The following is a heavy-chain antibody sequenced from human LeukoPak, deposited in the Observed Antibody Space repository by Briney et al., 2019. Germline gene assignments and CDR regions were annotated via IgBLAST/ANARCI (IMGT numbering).Heavy chain of an antibody. D-gene: IGHD3-22*01. CDR3: ARSLYSSGYYFGWFDP. CDR1: GGSISSGGYS. J-gene: IGHJ5*02. Sequence: SEILSLTCAVSGGSISSGGYSWSWIRQPPGKGLEWIGYIYHSGSTCYNPSLKSRVTISVDRSKNQFSLKLSSVTAADTAVYYCARSLYSSGYYFGWFDPWGQGTLVTVSS. V-gene: IGHV4-30-2*01. CDR2: IYHSGST.